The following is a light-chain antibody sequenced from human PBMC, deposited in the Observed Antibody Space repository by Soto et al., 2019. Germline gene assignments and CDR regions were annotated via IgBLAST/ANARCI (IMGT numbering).Light chain of an antibody. CDR1: QSISSSY. J-gene: IGKJ3*01. V-gene: IGKV3-20*01. CDR2: GAF. CDR3: HHYGSSPLFT. Sequence: EIVLTQSPGSLSLSPGERATLSCRASQSISSSYLAWYQHKPGQAPRLLIYGAFNRATGIPDRFSGSGSATDFTLTISRLEPEDFAVYYCHHYGSSPLFTFGPGTKLDIK.